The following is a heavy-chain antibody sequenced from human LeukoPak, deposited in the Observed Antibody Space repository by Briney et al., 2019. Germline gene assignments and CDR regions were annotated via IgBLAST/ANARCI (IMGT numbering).Heavy chain of an antibody. V-gene: IGHV4-59*08. D-gene: IGHD3-10*01. CDR2: IHYSGNI. Sequence: SETLSLTCTVSGGSISGSYWNWIRQPPGKGLEWIGYIHYSGNINYNPSLKSRVTIPVDTSKNQFSLKLSSVTAADTAVYYCARHVGFITMVRGVINNNWFDPWGQGTLVTVSS. J-gene: IGHJ5*02. CDR1: GGSISGSY. CDR3: ARHVGFITMVRGVINNNWFDP.